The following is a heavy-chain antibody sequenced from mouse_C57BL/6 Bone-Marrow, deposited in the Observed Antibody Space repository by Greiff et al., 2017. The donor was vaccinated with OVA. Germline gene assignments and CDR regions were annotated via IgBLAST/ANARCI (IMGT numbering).Heavy chain of an antibody. CDR2: ISNGGGST. CDR3: ARLDAMDY. CDR1: GFTFSDFY. V-gene: IGHV5-12*01. J-gene: IGHJ4*01. Sequence: EVKLVESGGGLVQPGGSLKLSCAASGFTFSDFYMYWIRQTPEKRLEWVAYISNGGGSTYYPDTVKGRCTISRDNAKNTLYLQMSHLKSENTAMYYCARLDAMDYWGQGTSVTVSS.